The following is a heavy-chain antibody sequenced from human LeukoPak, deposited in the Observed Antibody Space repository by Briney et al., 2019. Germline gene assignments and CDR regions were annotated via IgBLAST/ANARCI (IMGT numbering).Heavy chain of an antibody. CDR3: ARVSNYDSSGYCYFDY. CDR2: ITANSGGT. Sequence: GPSVKVSCKTSGYTFSRYYMHWVRQAPGQGLEWMGRITANSGGTHYTRKFQGRVTMTRDTSITTVYMELSRLKSDDTAVYYCARVSNYDSSGYCYFDYWGQGTLVTVSS. D-gene: IGHD3-22*01. V-gene: IGHV1-2*06. CDR1: GYTFSRYY. J-gene: IGHJ4*02.